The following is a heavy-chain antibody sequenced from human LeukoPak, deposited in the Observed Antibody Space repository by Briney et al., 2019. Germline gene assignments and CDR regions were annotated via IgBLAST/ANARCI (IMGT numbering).Heavy chain of an antibody. V-gene: IGHV3-11*04. CDR2: ISSSGSTI. CDR3: ARIGRWLQLHFDY. CDR1: GFTFSDYY. J-gene: IGHJ4*02. D-gene: IGHD5-24*01. Sequence: GGSLRLSCAASGFTFSDYYMSWIRQAPGKGLEWASYISSSGSTIYYAGSVKGRFTISRDNAKNSLYLQMNSLRAEDTAVYYCARIGRWLQLHFDYWGQGTLVTVSS.